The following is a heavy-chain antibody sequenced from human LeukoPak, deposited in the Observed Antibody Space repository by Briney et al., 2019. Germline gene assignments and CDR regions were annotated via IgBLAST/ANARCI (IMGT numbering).Heavy chain of an antibody. CDR2: IWSDGSNK. CDR1: GFTFSNYG. CDR3: ARALFAGAFYGMDV. Sequence: GGSLRLSCAASGFTFSNYGIHWVRQAPGKGLEWVAIIWSDGSNKYYADSVKGRFTISRDNSKNTLYLQMNSLRAEDTAVYYCARALFAGAFYGMDVWGQGTTVTVSS. D-gene: IGHD3-10*01. J-gene: IGHJ6*02. V-gene: IGHV3-33*01.